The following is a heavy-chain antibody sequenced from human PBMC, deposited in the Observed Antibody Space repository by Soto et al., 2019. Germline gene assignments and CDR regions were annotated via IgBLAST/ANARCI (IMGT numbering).Heavy chain of an antibody. D-gene: IGHD3-9*01. Sequence: GGSLRLSCAASGFTFSSYAMSWVRQAPGKGLEWVSAISGSGGSTYYADSVKGRFTISRDNSKNTLHLQMNSLRAEDTAVYYCARTYYDILTGYFFDYWGQGTLVTVSS. J-gene: IGHJ4*02. CDR3: ARTYYDILTGYFFDY. V-gene: IGHV3-23*01. CDR1: GFTFSSYA. CDR2: ISGSGGST.